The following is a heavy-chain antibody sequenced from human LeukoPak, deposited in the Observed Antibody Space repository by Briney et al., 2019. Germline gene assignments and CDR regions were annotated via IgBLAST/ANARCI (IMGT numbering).Heavy chain of an antibody. V-gene: IGHV3-74*01. J-gene: IGHJ5*02. D-gene: IGHD6-13*01. CDR2: INSDGSST. Sequence: GGSLRLSCAASGSTFSSYWMHWVRQAPGKGLVWVSRINSDGSSTSYADSVKGRFTISRDNAKNTLYLQMNSLRAEDTAVYYCARDLYSSSWYVSFWFDPWGQGTLVTVSS. CDR1: GSTFSSYW. CDR3: ARDLYSSSWYVSFWFDP.